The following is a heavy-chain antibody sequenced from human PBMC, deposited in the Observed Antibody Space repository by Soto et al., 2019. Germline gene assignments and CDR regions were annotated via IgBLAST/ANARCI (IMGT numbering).Heavy chain of an antibody. J-gene: IGHJ5*02. CDR1: GGSISSSSYY. CDR3: ATQEVGGSYVYTFDP. D-gene: IGHD1-26*01. V-gene: IGHV4-39*02. CDR2: IYYSGST. Sequence: QLQLQESGPGLVKPSETLSLTCTVSGGSISSSSYYWGWIRQPPGKGLEWIGSIYYSGSTYYNPSLKSRVTISVDTSKTHFSLKLGSVTAADTAVYYCATQEVGGSYVYTFDPWGQGTLVTVSS.